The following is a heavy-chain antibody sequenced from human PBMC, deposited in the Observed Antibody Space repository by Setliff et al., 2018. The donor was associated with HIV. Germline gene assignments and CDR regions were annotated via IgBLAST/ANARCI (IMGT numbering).Heavy chain of an antibody. V-gene: IGHV4-61*01. J-gene: IGHJ3*02. Sequence: PSETLSLTCTVSGGSTDSGSYYWSWIRQPPGKGLEWIGYIYYSGSTNYNPSLKSRVTISVDTSKNQFSLKLSSVTAADTAVYYCARNPCSGGSCPDAFDIWGQGTMVTVSS. D-gene: IGHD2-15*01. CDR3: ARNPCSGGSCPDAFDI. CDR2: IYYSGST. CDR1: GGSTDSGSYY.